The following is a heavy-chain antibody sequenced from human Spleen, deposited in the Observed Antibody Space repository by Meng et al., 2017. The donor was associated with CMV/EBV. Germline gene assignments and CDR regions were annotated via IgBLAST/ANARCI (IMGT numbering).Heavy chain of an antibody. CDR2: IITVLGVT. CDR3: AKRTASSSPFDY. Sequence: CKHSGGTFTTYAIPWVRPAPGQGLECMGGIITVLGVTNYAQKFQGRVTFTADTSTSTAYMELRSLTPEDTAVYYCAKRTASSSPFDYWGQGTLVTVSS. V-gene: IGHV1-69*10. D-gene: IGHD6-6*01. J-gene: IGHJ4*02. CDR1: GGTFTTYA.